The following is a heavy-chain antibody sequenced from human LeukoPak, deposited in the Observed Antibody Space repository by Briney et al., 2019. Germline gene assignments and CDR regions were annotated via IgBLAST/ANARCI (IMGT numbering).Heavy chain of an antibody. J-gene: IGHJ6*03. Sequence: SEALSLTCTVSGGSISSSSYYWGWIRQPPGKGLEWIGSIYYSGSTYYNPSLKSRVTISVDTSKNQFSLKLSSVTAADTAVYYCARETSQKGAHYMDVWGKGTTVTISS. D-gene: IGHD3-16*01. CDR2: IYYSGST. CDR3: ARETSQKGAHYMDV. CDR1: GGSISSSSYY. V-gene: IGHV4-39*07.